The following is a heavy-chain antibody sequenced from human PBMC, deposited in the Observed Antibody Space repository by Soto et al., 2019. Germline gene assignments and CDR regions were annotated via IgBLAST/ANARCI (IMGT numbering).Heavy chain of an antibody. J-gene: IGHJ1*01. CDR1: GGSVNSGNYY. V-gene: IGHV4-61*01. D-gene: IGHD3-10*01. CDR2: VYITTTT. Sequence: QVQLQESGPGLLKPSETLSLTCTVSGGSVNSGNYYWSWIRQPPGKGLEWIGYVYITTTTNYNPSLTRRVTMSLHTYKNQFTLKLTPVTAADTAEYYCARESREFPEYFLHWGQGALVTVSS. CDR3: ARESREFPEYFLH.